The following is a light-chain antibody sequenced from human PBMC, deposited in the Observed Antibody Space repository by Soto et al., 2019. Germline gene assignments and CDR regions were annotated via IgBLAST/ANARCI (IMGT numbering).Light chain of an antibody. J-gene: IGLJ1*01. CDR3: ATWDDSLNGFYV. CDR1: TSNIGSNY. Sequence: QSVLTQPPSASGTPGQGATISCSGSTSNIGSNYVYWYQQPPGTAPKLLIYRNNQRPSGVPDRFSGSKSGTSASLAISGLRSDDEADYFCATWDDSLNGFYVFGTGTKVTVL. V-gene: IGLV1-47*01. CDR2: RNN.